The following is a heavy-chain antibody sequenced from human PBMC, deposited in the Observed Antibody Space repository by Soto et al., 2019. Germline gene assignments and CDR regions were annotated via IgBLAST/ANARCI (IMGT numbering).Heavy chain of an antibody. V-gene: IGHV3-72*01. CDR2: TRNKANSYTT. CDR3: ASSLRGCSGGSCYYYYGMDV. CDR1: GFTFSDHY. Sequence: LRLSCAASGFTFSDHYMDWVRQAPGKGLEWVGRTRNKANSYTTEYAASVKGRFTISRDDSKNSLYLQMNSLKTEDTAVYYCASSLRGCSGGSCYYYYGMDVWGQGTTVTVS. J-gene: IGHJ6*02. D-gene: IGHD2-15*01.